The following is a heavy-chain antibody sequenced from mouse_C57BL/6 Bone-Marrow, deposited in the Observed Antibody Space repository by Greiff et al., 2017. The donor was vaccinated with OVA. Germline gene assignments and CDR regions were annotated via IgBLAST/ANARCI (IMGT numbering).Heavy chain of an antibody. CDR2: IHPNSGST. V-gene: IGHV1-64*01. D-gene: IGHD2-1*01. J-gene: IGHJ2*01. CDR1: GYTFTSYW. Sequence: QVQLQQPGAELVKPGASVKLSCKASGYTFTSYWMHWVKQRPGQGLEWIGMIHPNSGSTKYNEKFKSKATLTVDKSSSTAYMQLSSLTSEDSAVYDSARLDRNYDDIDYWGQGTTLTVSS. CDR3: ARLDRNYDDIDY.